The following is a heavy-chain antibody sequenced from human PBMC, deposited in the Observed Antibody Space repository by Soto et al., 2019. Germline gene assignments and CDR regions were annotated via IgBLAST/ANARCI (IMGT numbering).Heavy chain of an antibody. CDR3: ASQLTGDSYYYGMDV. D-gene: IGHD7-27*01. J-gene: IGHJ6*02. CDR2: FIPIFGTP. CDR1: GGTFSNYA. V-gene: IGHV1-69*13. Sequence: SVKVSCKASGGTFSNYAISWVRQAPGQGLEWMGGFIPIFGTPDYAQKFQGRVTITADGSTSTAYMELSSLRSEDTAVYYCASQLTGDSYYYGMDVWGQGTTVTVSS.